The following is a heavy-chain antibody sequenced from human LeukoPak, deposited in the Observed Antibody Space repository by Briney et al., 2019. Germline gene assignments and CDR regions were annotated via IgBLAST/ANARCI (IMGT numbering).Heavy chain of an antibody. CDR1: GGSISSSNR. V-gene: IGHV4-4*02. CDR2: IYHSGST. D-gene: IGHD2-15*01. CDR3: ARGKGSGGSLAYFDY. J-gene: IGHJ4*02. Sequence: SGTLSLTCAVSGGSISSSNRWSWVRQPPGKGLEWIGEIYHSGSTNYNPSLKSRVTISVDKSKNQFSLKLSSVTAADTAVYYCARGKGSGGSLAYFDYWGQGTLVTVSS.